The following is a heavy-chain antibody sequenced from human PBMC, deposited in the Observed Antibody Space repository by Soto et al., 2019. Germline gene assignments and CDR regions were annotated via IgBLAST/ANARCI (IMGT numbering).Heavy chain of an antibody. CDR3: VKVPPKSYYGMDV. V-gene: IGHV3-64D*06. Sequence: GGSLRLSCSASGFTFSSYAMHWVRQAPGKGLEYVSAISSNGGSTYYADSVKGRFTISRDNSKNTLYLQMSSLRAEDTAVYYCVKVPPKSYYGMDVWGQGTTVTGSS. J-gene: IGHJ6*02. CDR2: ISSNGGST. CDR1: GFTFSSYA.